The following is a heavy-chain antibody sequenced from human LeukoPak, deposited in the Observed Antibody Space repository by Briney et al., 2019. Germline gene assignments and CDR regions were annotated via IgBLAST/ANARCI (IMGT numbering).Heavy chain of an antibody. Sequence: GRSLRLSCAASGFTFDDYAMHWVRQAPGKGLEWVSGISWNSGSIGYADSVEGRFTISRDNAKNSLYLQMNSLRPEDMALYYCAKSGCSSTSCYLNYWGQGILVTVSS. D-gene: IGHD2-2*01. CDR3: AKSGCSSTSCYLNY. CDR1: GFTFDDYA. J-gene: IGHJ4*02. V-gene: IGHV3-9*03. CDR2: ISWNSGSI.